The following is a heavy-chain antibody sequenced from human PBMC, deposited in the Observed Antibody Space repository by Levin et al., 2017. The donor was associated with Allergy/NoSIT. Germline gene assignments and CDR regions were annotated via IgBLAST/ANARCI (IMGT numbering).Heavy chain of an antibody. CDR1: GFPFRNAW. D-gene: IGHD4-17*01. CDR3: TTPTLNDYGDNSPSGF. CDR2: IKSNTDGGTT. Sequence: PGGSLRLSCSASGFPFRNAWMIWVRQAPGKGPEWVGRIKSNTDGGTTNYAAVVKDRFTISRNDSINTLYLQMDSLRVDDTGVYYCTTPTLNDYGDNSPSGFWGEGTLVTVSS. J-gene: IGHJ4*02. V-gene: IGHV3-15*01.